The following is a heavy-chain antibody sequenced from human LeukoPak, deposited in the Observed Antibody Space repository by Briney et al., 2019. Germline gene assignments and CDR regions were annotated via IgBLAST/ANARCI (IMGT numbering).Heavy chain of an antibody. CDR1: GGSISSYY. Sequence: SETLSLTCTVSGGSISSYYWSWIRQPPGKGLEWIGYIYYSGSTNYNPSLKSRVTISVDTSKNQFSLKLSSVTAADTAVYYCAASSSGWPFDYWGQGTLVTVSS. J-gene: IGHJ4*02. CDR2: IYYSGST. D-gene: IGHD6-19*01. V-gene: IGHV4-59*01. CDR3: AASSSGWPFDY.